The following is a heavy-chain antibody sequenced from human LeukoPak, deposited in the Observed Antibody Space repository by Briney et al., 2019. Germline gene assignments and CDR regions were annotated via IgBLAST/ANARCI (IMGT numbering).Heavy chain of an antibody. CDR2: ISSSGSTI. V-gene: IGHV3-48*03. CDR3: AREDGYSSSWYSDY. D-gene: IGHD6-13*01. J-gene: IGHJ4*02. CDR1: GFTFSSYE. Sequence: GGSLRLSCAASGFTFSSYEMNWVRQAPGKGLEWVSYISSSGSTIYYADSVKGRFTISRDNAKNSLYLQMNSLRAEDTAVYYCAREDGYSSSWYSDYWGQGTLVTVSS.